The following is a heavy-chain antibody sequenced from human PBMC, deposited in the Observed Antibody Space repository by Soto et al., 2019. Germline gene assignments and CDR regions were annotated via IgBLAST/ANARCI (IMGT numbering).Heavy chain of an antibody. V-gene: IGHV3-9*01. CDR1: GFTFDDYA. D-gene: IGHD2-21*01. CDR3: AKDLNVALNAFDI. J-gene: IGHJ3*02. CDR2: ISWNSGSI. Sequence: QAGGSLRLSCAASGFTFDDYAMHWVRQAPGKGLEWVSGISWNSGSIGYADSVKGRFTISRDNAKNSLYLQMNSLRAEDTALYYCAKDLNVALNAFDIWGQGTMVTVSS.